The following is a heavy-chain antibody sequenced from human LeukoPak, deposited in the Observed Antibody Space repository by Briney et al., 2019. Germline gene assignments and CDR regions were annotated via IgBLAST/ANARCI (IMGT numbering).Heavy chain of an antibody. CDR1: GYSFTSYW. CDR3: ARRPVAGSNWFDP. CDR2: IYPGDSDT. J-gene: IGHJ5*02. Sequence: GESLKISFKGSGYSFTSYWIGWVRPVPGKGLEWMGIIYPGDSDTRYSPSFQGQVTISADKSISTAYLQWSSLKASDTAMYYCARRPVAGSNWFDPWGQGTLVTVSS. V-gene: IGHV5-51*01. D-gene: IGHD6-19*01.